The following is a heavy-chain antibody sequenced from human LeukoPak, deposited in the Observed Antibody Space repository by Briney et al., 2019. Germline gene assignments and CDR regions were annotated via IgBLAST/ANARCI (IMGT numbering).Heavy chain of an antibody. J-gene: IGHJ4*02. CDR2: ISSRGSTI. CDR3: ARARNYDFWSGYYFDY. CDR1: GFTFSDYY. Sequence: GGSLRLSCAASGFTFSDYYMSWIRQAPGKGLEWVSYISSRGSTIYYADSVKGRFTISRDNAKNSLYLQMNSLRAEDTAVYYCARARNYDFWSGYYFDYWGQGTLVTVSS. V-gene: IGHV3-11*01. D-gene: IGHD3-3*01.